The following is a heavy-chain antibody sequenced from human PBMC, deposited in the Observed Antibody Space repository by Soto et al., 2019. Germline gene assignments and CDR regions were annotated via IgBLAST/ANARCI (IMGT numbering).Heavy chain of an antibody. D-gene: IGHD6-13*01. CDR2: INHSGST. CDR3: ARGRVQRYYYYGMDV. V-gene: IGHV4-34*01. J-gene: IGHJ6*02. Sequence: QVQLQQWGAGLLKPSDTLSLTCAVYGGSFSGYYWSWIRQPPGKGLEWIGEINHSGSTNYNPSLKSRVTISVDTSKNQFSLKLSSVTAADTAVYYCARGRVQRYYYYGMDVWGQGTTVTVSS. CDR1: GGSFSGYY.